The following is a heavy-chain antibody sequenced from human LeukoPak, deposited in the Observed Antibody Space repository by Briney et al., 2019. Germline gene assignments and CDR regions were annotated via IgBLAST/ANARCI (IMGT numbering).Heavy chain of an antibody. V-gene: IGHV3-7*01. CDR1: GFTFSSYW. CDR2: IKQDGSEK. J-gene: IGHJ6*02. Sequence: GGSLRLSCAASGFTFSSYWMSWVRQAPGKGLEWVANIKQDGSEKYYVDSVKGRFTISRDNAKNSLYLQMSSLRAEDTAVYYCARESLRLLVNGMDVWGQGTTVTVSS. CDR3: ARESLRLLVNGMDV. D-gene: IGHD2-21*01.